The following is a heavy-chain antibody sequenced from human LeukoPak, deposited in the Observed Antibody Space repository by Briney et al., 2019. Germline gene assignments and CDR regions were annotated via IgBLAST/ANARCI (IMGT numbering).Heavy chain of an antibody. V-gene: IGHV4-39*01. CDR1: GGSISRSSYY. Sequence: SETLSLTCTVSGGSISRSSYYWGWIRQPPGKGLEWTGSIYYRGSTYYNPSLKSRVTISVDTSKNQFSLKLSSVTAADTAVYYCASLWFGELFRSYFDSWGQGTVVTVSS. J-gene: IGHJ4*02. D-gene: IGHD3-10*01. CDR2: IYYRGST. CDR3: ASLWFGELFRSYFDS.